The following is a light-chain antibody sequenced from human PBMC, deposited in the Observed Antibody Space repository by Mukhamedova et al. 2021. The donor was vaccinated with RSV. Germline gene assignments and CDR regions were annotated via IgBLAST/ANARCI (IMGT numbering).Light chain of an antibody. Sequence: WDQQHPGKAPKIMIYDVNQRPSGVPDRFSGSKSGDTASLTISGLQAEAEADYYCCSYAGSYTLIFGGGTKLTVL. V-gene: IGLV2-11*01. J-gene: IGLJ2*01. CDR2: DVN. CDR3: CSYAGSYTLI.